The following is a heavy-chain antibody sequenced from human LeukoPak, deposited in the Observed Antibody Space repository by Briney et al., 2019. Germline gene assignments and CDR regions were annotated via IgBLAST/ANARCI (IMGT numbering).Heavy chain of an antibody. V-gene: IGHV4-34*01. CDR3: ARRGPPRTLLRGVESGWFDP. CDR2: FNHSRST. CDR1: GGSSSGYY. J-gene: IGHJ5*02. Sequence: PSETLSLTCVLYGGSSSGYYWSWIRQPPGKGLEWIGEFNHSRSTNYNPSLKSRVTISVDTSKNQFSLKLSSVSAADTAVYYCARRGPPRTLLRGVESGWFDPWGQGTLVTVSS. D-gene: IGHD3-10*01.